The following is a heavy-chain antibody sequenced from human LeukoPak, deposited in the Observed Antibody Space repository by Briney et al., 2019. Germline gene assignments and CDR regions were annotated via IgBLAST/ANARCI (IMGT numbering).Heavy chain of an antibody. V-gene: IGHV3-30*18. J-gene: IGHJ4*02. D-gene: IGHD3-16*02. CDR1: GFTFSSYG. CDR2: ISYDGSNK. Sequence: GRSLRLSCAASGFTFSSYGMHWVRQAPGKGLEWVAVISYDGSNKYYADSVKGRFTISRDNSKNTLYLQMNSLRAEDTAVYYCAKDHGGEDYDYVWGSYRHEYYFDYWGQGTLVTVSS. CDR3: AKDHGGEDYDYVWGSYRHEYYFDY.